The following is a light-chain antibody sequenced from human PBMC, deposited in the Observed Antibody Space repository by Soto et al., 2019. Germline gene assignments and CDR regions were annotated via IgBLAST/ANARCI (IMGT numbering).Light chain of an antibody. CDR2: LNSDGSH. V-gene: IGLV4-69*01. J-gene: IGLJ3*02. CDR3: QTWGAGIRV. CDR1: SGHSSYA. Sequence: QPVLTQSPSASASLGASVKLTCTLTSGHSSYAIAWHQQQPEKGPRYLMKLNSDGSHSKGDGIHDRFSGSSSGAERYLTITILQEEDEADYYCQTWGAGIRVFGVGTKVTVL.